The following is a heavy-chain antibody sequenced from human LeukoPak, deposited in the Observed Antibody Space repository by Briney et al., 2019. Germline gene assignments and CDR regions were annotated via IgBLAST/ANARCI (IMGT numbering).Heavy chain of an antibody. V-gene: IGHV3-48*02. CDR3: AKEAVDTAMVPPDFDY. CDR2: ISSSSRTI. Sequence: EGSLRLSCAASGFTFSSHSMNWVRQAPGKGLEWVSYISSSSRTIHYADSVKGRFTISRDNAKNSLYLQMNSLRDEDTAVYYCAKEAVDTAMVPPDFDYWGQGTLVTVSS. J-gene: IGHJ4*02. D-gene: IGHD5-18*01. CDR1: GFTFSSHS.